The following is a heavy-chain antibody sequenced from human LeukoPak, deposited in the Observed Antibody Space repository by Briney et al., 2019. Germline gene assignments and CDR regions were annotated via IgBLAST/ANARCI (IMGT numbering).Heavy chain of an antibody. Sequence: ASVKVSCKASGGSFSSYTISWVRQAPGQGLEWMGGFDPEDGETIYAQKFQGRVTMTEDTSTDTAYMELSSLRSEDTAVYYCARGEAAAGTDYWGQGTLVTVSS. D-gene: IGHD6-13*01. J-gene: IGHJ4*02. CDR1: GGSFSSYT. CDR2: FDPEDGET. V-gene: IGHV1-24*01. CDR3: ARGEAAAGTDY.